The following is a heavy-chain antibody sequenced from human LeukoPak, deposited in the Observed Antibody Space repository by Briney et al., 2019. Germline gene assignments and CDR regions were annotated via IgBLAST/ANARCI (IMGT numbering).Heavy chain of an antibody. J-gene: IGHJ4*02. CDR3: ARTREGHYFDY. CDR1: GFTFSSYS. V-gene: IGHV3-21*01. Sequence: GGSLRLSCAASGFTFSSYSMNWVRQAPGKGLDWVSSISSSSSSIYYADSVKGRFTISRDNAKNSLSLQMNSLRDEDTAVYYCARTREGHYFDYWGQGTLVTVSS. CDR2: ISSSSSSI.